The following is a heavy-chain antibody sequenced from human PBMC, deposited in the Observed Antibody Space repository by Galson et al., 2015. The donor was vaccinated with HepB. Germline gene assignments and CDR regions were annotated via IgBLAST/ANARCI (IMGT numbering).Heavy chain of an antibody. Sequence: SLRLSCAASGFTFSNYWMHWVRQAPGKGLVWVSRINSDGTYITYADSVKGRFTISRDNAKNTLYLQMNSPRAEDTALYYCARTRRAASGIFDYWGQGSLVNVSS. J-gene: IGHJ4*02. CDR2: INSDGTYI. D-gene: IGHD6-13*01. V-gene: IGHV3-74*01. CDR3: ARTRRAASGIFDY. CDR1: GFTFSNYW.